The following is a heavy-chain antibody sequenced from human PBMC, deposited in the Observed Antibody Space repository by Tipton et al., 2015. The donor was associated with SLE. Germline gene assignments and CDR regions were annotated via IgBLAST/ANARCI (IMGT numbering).Heavy chain of an antibody. CDR1: GFTFSTSA. CDR2: IWYDGSNK. D-gene: IGHD3-16*01. J-gene: IGHJ4*02. V-gene: IGHV3-33*01. CDR3: ARGRGGEFLDY. Sequence: SGFTFSTSAMHWVRQAPGKGLEWVAGIWYDGSNKFYADSVKGRFTISRDNSKNTVSLQMNSPRVEDTAVYFCARGRGGEFLDYWGQGTLVTVSS.